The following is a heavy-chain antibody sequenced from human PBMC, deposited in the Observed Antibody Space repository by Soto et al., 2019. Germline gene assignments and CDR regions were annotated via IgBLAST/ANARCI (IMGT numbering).Heavy chain of an antibody. CDR1: GLSLSNARMG. V-gene: IGHV2-26*01. D-gene: IGHD3-10*01. J-gene: IGHJ5*02. Sequence: SGPTLVNPTATLTLTCTVSGLSLSNARMGVSWIRQPPGKALEWLAHIFSNDGKSYSTSLKTRLTISKDTSKSKVVFTMTNMDTYDKATHYRARRVREFVIPNAWFHPWGQGTLVTVSS. CDR2: IFSNDGK. CDR3: ARRVREFVIPNAWFHP.